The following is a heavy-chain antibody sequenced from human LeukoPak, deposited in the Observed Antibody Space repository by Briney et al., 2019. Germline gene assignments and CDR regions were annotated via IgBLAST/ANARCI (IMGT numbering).Heavy chain of an antibody. V-gene: IGHV3-33*01. CDR3: ASTSGWYEPIDY. CDR1: GFTFSSYG. Sequence: GGSLRLSWAASGFTFSSYGMHWVRQAPGKGLEWVAVIWYDGSNKYYADSVKGRFTISRDNSKNTLYLQMNSLRAEDTAVYYCASTSGWYEPIDYWGQGTLVTVSS. CDR2: IWYDGSNK. J-gene: IGHJ4*02. D-gene: IGHD6-19*01.